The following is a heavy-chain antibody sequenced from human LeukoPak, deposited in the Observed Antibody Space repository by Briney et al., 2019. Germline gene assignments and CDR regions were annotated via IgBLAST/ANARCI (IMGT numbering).Heavy chain of an antibody. V-gene: IGHV3-48*01. Sequence: PGGSLRLSCAASGFTFSSYSMNWVRQAPGKGLEWVSYISSSSSTIYYADSVKGRFTISRDNAKNSLYLQMNSLRAEDTAVYYCARAGGGVSYWGQGTLVTVSS. CDR3: ARAGGGVSY. CDR1: GFTFSSYS. D-gene: IGHD3-10*01. CDR2: ISSSSSTI. J-gene: IGHJ4*02.